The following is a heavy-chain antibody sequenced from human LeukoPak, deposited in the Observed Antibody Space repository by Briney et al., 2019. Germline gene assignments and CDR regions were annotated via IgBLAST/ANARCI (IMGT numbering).Heavy chain of an antibody. CDR2: ISAYNGNT. V-gene: IGHV1-18*01. CDR1: GYTFTSYG. Sequence: ASVKVSCEASGYTFTSYGISWVRQAPGQGLEWMGWISAYNGNTNYAQKLQGRVTMTTDTSTSTAYMELRSLRSDDTAVYYCARLGGSWSLYYFDYWGQGTLVTVSS. CDR3: ARLGGSWSLYYFDY. J-gene: IGHJ4*02. D-gene: IGHD6-13*01.